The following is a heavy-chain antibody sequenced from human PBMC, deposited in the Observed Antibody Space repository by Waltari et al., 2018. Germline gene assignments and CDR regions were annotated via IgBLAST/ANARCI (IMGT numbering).Heavy chain of an antibody. Sequence: EVQLVESGGGLVQPGGSLRLSCAASGFTFSSYWMHWVRHASGKGLVWVSRINSDGSSTSYADSVKGRFTISRDNAKNTLYLQMNSLRAEDTAVYYCARGGCSGGSCYYYYMDVWGKGTTVTVSS. CDR2: INSDGSST. CDR3: ARGGCSGGSCYYYYMDV. D-gene: IGHD2-15*01. J-gene: IGHJ6*03. V-gene: IGHV3-74*01. CDR1: GFTFSSYW.